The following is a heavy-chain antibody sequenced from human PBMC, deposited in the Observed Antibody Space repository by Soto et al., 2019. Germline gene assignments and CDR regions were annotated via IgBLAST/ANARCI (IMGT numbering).Heavy chain of an antibody. J-gene: IGHJ1*01. Sequence: SETLSLTCAVYGGSFSGYYWSWIRQPPGKGLEWIGEINHSGSTNYNPSLKSRVTISVDTSKNQLSLKLSSVTAADTAVYYCARGLYSTPQYFQHWGQGTLVNVSS. CDR3: ARGLYSTPQYFQH. V-gene: IGHV4-34*01. CDR2: INHSGST. D-gene: IGHD6-13*01. CDR1: GGSFSGYY.